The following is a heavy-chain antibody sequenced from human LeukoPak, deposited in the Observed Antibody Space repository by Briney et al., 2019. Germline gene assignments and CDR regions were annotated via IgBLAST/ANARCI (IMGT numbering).Heavy chain of an antibody. D-gene: IGHD3-22*01. CDR3: ARDAASYYDSSGSDY. V-gene: IGHV3-11*01. CDR2: ISSSGSTI. CDR1: GFTFSDYY. J-gene: IGHJ4*02. Sequence: GGSLRLSCAASGFTFSDYYMSWIRQAPGKGLEWVSYISSSGSTIYYTDSVKGRFTISRDNAKNSLYLQMNSLRAEDTAVYYCARDAASYYDSSGSDYWGQGTLVTVSS.